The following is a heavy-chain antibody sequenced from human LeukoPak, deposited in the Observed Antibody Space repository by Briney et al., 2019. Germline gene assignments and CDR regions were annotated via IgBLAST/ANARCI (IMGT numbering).Heavy chain of an antibody. V-gene: IGHV1-18*01. D-gene: IGHD6-19*01. J-gene: IGHJ4*02. CDR3: ASEGVAGPFDY. CDR1: GYTFTSYG. CDR2: ISAYNGNT. Sequence: ASEKVSCKASGYTFTSYGISWVRQAPGPGLEWMGWISAYNGNTNYAQKLQNRDTMTTDTSTSRAYMELTSLRSDDTAVYYCASEGVAGPFDYWGQGTLVTVSS.